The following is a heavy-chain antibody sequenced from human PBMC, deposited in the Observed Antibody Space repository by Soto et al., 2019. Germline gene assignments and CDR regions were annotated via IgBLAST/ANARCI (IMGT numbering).Heavy chain of an antibody. CDR3: ARGTTVETGNY. J-gene: IGHJ4*02. V-gene: IGHV1-18*01. CDR1: GYTFTSYG. CDR2: ISASSGNS. Sequence: QVQLVQSGAEVKKPGASVKVSCKASGYTFTSYGISWVRQAPGQGVEWMGWISASSGNSSYAQKLKGRVTMTTDTSTSTAYMALRSLRSDDTAVYYCARGTTVETGNYWGQGTLGSVSS. D-gene: IGHD4-17*01.